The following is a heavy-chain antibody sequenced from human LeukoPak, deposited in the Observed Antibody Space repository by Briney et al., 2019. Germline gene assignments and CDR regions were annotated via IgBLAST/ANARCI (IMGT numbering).Heavy chain of an antibody. D-gene: IGHD3-10*01. CDR2: IYYSGST. J-gene: IGHJ5*02. CDR3: ARQVDYGSGSYYWFDP. V-gene: IGHV4-59*08. CDR1: GGSISSYY. Sequence: SETLSLTCTVSGGSISSYYWSWIRQPTGKGLEWIGYIYYSGSTNYNPSLKSRVTISVDTSKNQFSLKLSSVTAADTAVYYCARQVDYGSGSYYWFDPWGQGTLVTVSS.